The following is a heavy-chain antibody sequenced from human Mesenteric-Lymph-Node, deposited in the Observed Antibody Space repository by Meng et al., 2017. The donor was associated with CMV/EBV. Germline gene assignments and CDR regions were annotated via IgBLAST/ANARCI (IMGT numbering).Heavy chain of an antibody. CDR3: ARGGVVLGVPIWNH. D-gene: IGHD3-3*01. J-gene: IGHJ5*02. V-gene: IGHV4-34*01. CDR1: GAPFSGHY. CDR2: INNDGST. Sequence: SETLSLTCAVYGAPFSGHYWSWVRQPPGKGLEWIGEINNDGSTDYKPSLKSRVTIPLDTSTSQLSLKLSSVTAADTAVWYCARGGVVLGVPIWNHWGQGTLVTVSS.